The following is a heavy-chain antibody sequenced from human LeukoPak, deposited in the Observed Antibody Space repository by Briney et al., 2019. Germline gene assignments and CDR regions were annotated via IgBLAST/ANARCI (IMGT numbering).Heavy chain of an antibody. J-gene: IGHJ3*02. D-gene: IGHD1-26*01. CDR3: AKDFYSGSYYDAFDI. CDR2: ISWNSGSI. CDR1: GFTFDDYA. V-gene: IGHV3-9*01. Sequence: PGRSLRLSCAASGFTFDDYAMHWVRQAPGKGLEWVSGISWNSGSIGYADSVKGRFTISRDNAKNSLYLQMNSLRAEDTALYYCAKDFYSGSYYDAFDIWGQGTMVTVSS.